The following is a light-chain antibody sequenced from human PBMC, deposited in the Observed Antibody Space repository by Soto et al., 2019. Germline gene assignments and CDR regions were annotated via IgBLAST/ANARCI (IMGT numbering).Light chain of an antibody. CDR2: DVS. Sequence: QSALTQPASVSGSPGQSIAISCTGTSSDVGGYNSASWYQQHPGKAPKLLIYDVSNRPSGVSNRFSGSKSGNTASLTNSGLQAEDEADYYCSSYSTGGSYVFGTGTKLTVL. CDR3: SSYSTGGSYV. J-gene: IGLJ1*01. V-gene: IGLV2-14*03. CDR1: SSDVGGYNS.